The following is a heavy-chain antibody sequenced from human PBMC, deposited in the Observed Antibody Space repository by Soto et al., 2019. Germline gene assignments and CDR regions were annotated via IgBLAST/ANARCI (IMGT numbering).Heavy chain of an antibody. J-gene: IGHJ4*02. D-gene: IGHD5-12*01. V-gene: IGHV5-51*01. Sequence: GESLKISCKGSGYSFTSYWIGWVRQMPGKGLEWMGIIYPGDSDTRYSPSFQGQVTISADKSISTAYLQWSSLKASDTAMYYCARTLGGGIVATNIDYCGQRTLVTVSS. CDR2: IYPGDSDT. CDR3: ARTLGGGIVATNIDY. CDR1: GYSFTSYW.